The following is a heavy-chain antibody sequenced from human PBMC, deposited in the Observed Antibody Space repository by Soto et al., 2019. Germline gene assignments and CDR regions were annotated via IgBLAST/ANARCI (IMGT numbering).Heavy chain of an antibody. J-gene: IGHJ4*02. D-gene: IGHD3-22*01. CDR3: ARGFRYYYDSSGYYYGGSRTYYFDY. Sequence: SETLSLTCIVSGASFSDANYYWVWIRQPPGEGLEWIGSFYYDGRTYYNASLKSRVTISVDTSKNQFSLKLSSVTAADTAVYYCARGFRYYYDSSGYYYGGSRTYYFDYWGQGALVTVSS. CDR1: GASFSDANYY. CDR2: FYYDGRT. V-gene: IGHV4-39*01.